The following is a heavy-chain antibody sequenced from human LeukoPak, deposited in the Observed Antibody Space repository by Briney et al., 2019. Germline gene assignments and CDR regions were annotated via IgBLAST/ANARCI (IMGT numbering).Heavy chain of an antibody. CDR1: GFTFSSYG. CDR2: ISYDGSNK. J-gene: IGHJ4*02. CDR3: AKAKGDYDDY. Sequence: GGSLRLSCAASGFTFSSYGMHWVRQAPGKGLEWVAVISYDGSNKYYADSVKGRFTISRDNSKNTLYLQINSLRAEDTAVYYCAKAKGDYDDYWGQGTLVTVSS. V-gene: IGHV3-30*18.